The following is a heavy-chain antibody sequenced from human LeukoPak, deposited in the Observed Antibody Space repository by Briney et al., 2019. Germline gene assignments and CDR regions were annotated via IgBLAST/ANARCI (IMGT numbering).Heavy chain of an antibody. J-gene: IGHJ4*02. CDR3: AKAYTYYYDSSGYYFYY. V-gene: IGHV3-23*01. D-gene: IGHD3-22*01. Sequence: GGSLRLSCAASGFTFSSYAMSWVRQAPGKGLEWVSAMSGSGGSTYYADSVKGRFTISRDNSKNTLYLQMNSLRAEDTAVYYCAKAYTYYYDSSGYYFYYWGQGTLVTVSS. CDR2: MSGSGGST. CDR1: GFTFSSYA.